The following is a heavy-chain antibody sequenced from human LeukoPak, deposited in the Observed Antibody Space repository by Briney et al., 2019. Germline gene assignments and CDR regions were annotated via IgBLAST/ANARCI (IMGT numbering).Heavy chain of an antibody. V-gene: IGHV3-23*01. CDR2: ITGSGGDA. Sequence: GGSLRLSCAASGFTFSNYAMNWVRQAPGKGLEGVSSITGSGGDAYYADSVKGRFTISRDNSKNTLDLQMNSLRAEDTAVYYCAKGLKGCSGSSCYYFFDFWGQGALITVSS. CDR3: AKGLKGCSGSSCYYFFDF. J-gene: IGHJ4*02. CDR1: GFTFSNYA. D-gene: IGHD2-15*01.